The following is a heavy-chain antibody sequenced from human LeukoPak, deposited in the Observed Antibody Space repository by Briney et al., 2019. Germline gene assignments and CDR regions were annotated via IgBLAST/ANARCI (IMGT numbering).Heavy chain of an antibody. CDR1: GYTLTNYY. CDR2: IHPSVGTT. Sequence: ASVKVSCKASGYTLTNYYIHWVRQAPGQGLDWMGKIHPSVGTTRSAQGRVTLTRDTSTNTVYMELSTLRSEDTAVYYCARSVFPYYSGSGSPYNVDVRRNSCFDFWGQGTLVTVSS. V-gene: IGHV1-46*01. CDR3: ARSVFPYYSGSGSPYNVDVRRNSCFDF. J-gene: IGHJ4*02. D-gene: IGHD3-10*01.